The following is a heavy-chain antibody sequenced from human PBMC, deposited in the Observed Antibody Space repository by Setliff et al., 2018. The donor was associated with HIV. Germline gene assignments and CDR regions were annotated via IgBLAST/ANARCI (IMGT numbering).Heavy chain of an antibody. CDR2: IHNSGDT. J-gene: IGHJ3*02. V-gene: IGHV4-61*09. CDR3: ARRESYYDILTGPAFDAFDI. CDR1: GGSISSRSYY. Sequence: SETLSLTCSVSGGSISSRSYYWSWIRQPAGKGLEWIGHIHNSGDTDYSPSLNSRVTISIDTSKKQFSLKLSSVTAADTAMYYCARRESYYDILTGPAFDAFDIWGQGTMVTVSS. D-gene: IGHD3-9*01.